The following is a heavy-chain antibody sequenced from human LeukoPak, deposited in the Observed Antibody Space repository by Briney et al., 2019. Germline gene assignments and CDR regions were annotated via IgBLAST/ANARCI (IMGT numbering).Heavy chain of an antibody. CDR2: ISGSGGST. V-gene: IGHV3-23*01. D-gene: IGHD1-26*01. J-gene: IGHJ4*02. CDR1: GFTFSSCG. CDR3: ARELVGATTYFDY. Sequence: GGSLRLSCAASGFTFSSCGMSWVRQAPGKGLEWVSAISGSGGSTYYADSVKGRFTISRDNAKNSLYLQMNSLRAEDTAVYYCARELVGATTYFDYWGQGTLVTVSS.